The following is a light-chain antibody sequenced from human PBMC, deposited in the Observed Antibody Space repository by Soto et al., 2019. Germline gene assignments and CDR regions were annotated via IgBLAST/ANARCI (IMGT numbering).Light chain of an antibody. V-gene: IGKV3-20*01. J-gene: IGKJ1*01. CDR2: GAS. CDR1: QSISSSY. Sequence: DIVMTQSPATLSVSPGERATLSCGVSQSISSSYLAWYQQRPGQAPRLLIYGASSRATGIPDRFSGSGSGTDFTLPISRLEPEDFAVYYCQQYGSSPRTFGQGTKVDI. CDR3: QQYGSSPRT.